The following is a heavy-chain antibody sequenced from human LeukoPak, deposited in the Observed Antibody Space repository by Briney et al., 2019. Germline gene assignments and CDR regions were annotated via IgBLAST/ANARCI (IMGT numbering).Heavy chain of an antibody. Sequence: SENLSLTCTVSGGSISSYYWSWIRQPPEKGLEWIGYVYNSGKSNYNPSLKSRVTISLDTSKRQFSLRLSSVTAADTAVYYCVRENLEDTFYYYVDVWGKGTTVTVSS. CDR3: VRENLEDTFYYYVDV. J-gene: IGHJ6*03. D-gene: IGHD2-15*01. CDR1: GGSISSYY. V-gene: IGHV4-59*01. CDR2: VYNSGKS.